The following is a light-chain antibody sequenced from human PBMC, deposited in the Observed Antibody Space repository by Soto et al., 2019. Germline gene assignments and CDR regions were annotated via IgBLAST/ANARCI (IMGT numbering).Light chain of an antibody. CDR2: AAS. CDR1: QSISSY. J-gene: IGKJ1*01. Sequence: DIQMTQSPSSLSASVGDSVTITCRASQSISSYLNWYQQKPGKAPKLLIYAASSLRSGVPSRFSGSGSGTDFTLTISSLQPEDCATYYCQQSYSTPGTFGQGNKVDI. CDR3: QQSYSTPGT. V-gene: IGKV1-39*01.